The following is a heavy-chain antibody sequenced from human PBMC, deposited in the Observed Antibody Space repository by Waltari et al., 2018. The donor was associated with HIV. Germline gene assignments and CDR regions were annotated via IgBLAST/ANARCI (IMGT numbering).Heavy chain of an antibody. CDR3: VRVEYVGWASDYHYGMDV. CDR2: INSDGTSR. J-gene: IGHJ6*02. CDR1: EITSVHDR. D-gene: IGHD2-8*01. Sequence: EVHVVEPVGALMRPEASLPLSSEDSEITSVHDRMPCVRQAPGKGLVWVARINSDGTSRAYGASMKGRFTISRDNGNNTLDLQMRRLRVEDTAVYYCVRVEYVGWASDYHYGMDVWGQGTTVIVSS. V-gene: IGHV3-74*03.